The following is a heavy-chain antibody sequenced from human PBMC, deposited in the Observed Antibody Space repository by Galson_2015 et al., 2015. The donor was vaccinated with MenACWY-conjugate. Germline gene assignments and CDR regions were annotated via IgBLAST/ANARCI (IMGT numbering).Heavy chain of an antibody. CDR1: GFTFSSYW. CDR3: ARSYVPGSDRKTYYMDV. D-gene: IGHD3-16*01. J-gene: IGHJ6*03. CDR2: VNSDESFT. Sequence: SLRLSCAASGFTFSSYWMHWVRQAPGKGLVWVSRVNSDESFTGYADSVKGRFTISRDNAKNMLFLQMNSLKVEDTAVYYCARSYVPGSDRKTYYMDVWGRGTTVTVSS. V-gene: IGHV3-74*01.